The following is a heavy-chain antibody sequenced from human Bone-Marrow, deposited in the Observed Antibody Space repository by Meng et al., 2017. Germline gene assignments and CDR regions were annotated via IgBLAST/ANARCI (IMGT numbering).Heavy chain of an antibody. CDR3: ARIHLLGYCASTNCPPGD. CDR1: GFTFSSYA. Sequence: GESLKISCAASGFTFSSYAIHWVRQAPGKGLEWVAVISYDGNKKYYAESVKGRFTISRDNSKNTLYLQMNSLRIEDTAVYFCARIHLLGYCASTNCPPGDWGQGTLVNVSS. D-gene: IGHD2-2*01. V-gene: IGHV3-30*01. J-gene: IGHJ4*02. CDR2: ISYDGNKK.